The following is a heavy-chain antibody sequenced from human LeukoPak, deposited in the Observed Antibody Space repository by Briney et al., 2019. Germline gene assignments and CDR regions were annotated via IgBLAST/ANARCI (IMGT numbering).Heavy chain of an antibody. D-gene: IGHD2-15*01. Sequence: GGSLRPSCAASGFTFSSYAMHWVRQAPGKGLEWVAVISYDGSNKYYADSVKGRFTISRDNSKNTLYLQMNSLRAEDTAVYYCAKADDSGDLKDAFDIWGQGTMVTVSS. CDR1: GFTFSSYA. CDR3: AKADDSGDLKDAFDI. CDR2: ISYDGSNK. J-gene: IGHJ3*02. V-gene: IGHV3-30-3*01.